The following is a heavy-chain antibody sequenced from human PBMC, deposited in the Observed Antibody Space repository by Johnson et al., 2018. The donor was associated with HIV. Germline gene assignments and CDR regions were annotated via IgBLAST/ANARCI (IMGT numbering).Heavy chain of an antibody. CDR3: ARGGIAARIDAFDI. J-gene: IGHJ3*02. CDR2: IGTTGDT. CDR1: GFTLSSYD. Sequence: VQLVESGGGLVQPGGSLRLSCAASGFTLSSYDMHWVRQVTGKGLEWVSSIGTTGDTYYPGSVKGRFTISRENAKNSLYLQLNSLRAGETAVYYGARGGIAARIDAFDIWGQGTMVTVSS. D-gene: IGHD6-6*01. V-gene: IGHV3-13*01.